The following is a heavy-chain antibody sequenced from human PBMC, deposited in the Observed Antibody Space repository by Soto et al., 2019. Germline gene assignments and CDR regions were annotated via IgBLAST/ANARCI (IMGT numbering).Heavy chain of an antibody. D-gene: IGHD1-26*01. CDR3: AKGGSGSYLGNWFDP. V-gene: IGHV3-23*01. Sequence: EVQLLESGGGLVQPGGSLRLSCAASGFTFSSYAMNWVRQTSGKGLEWVSAISSGRGTAYYADSVKGRFTISRDNSKNTVYLQMNSLRAEDTALYYCAKGGSGSYLGNWFDPWGQGALVTVSS. CDR2: ISSGRGTA. CDR1: GFTFSSYA. J-gene: IGHJ5*02.